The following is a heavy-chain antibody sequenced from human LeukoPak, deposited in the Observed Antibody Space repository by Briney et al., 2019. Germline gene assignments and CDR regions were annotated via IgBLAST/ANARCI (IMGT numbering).Heavy chain of an antibody. J-gene: IGHJ3*02. CDR3: ARVLNYDILTGYSDAFDI. D-gene: IGHD3-9*01. Sequence: GGSLRLSCAASGLTFSSYVMSWVRQAPEKGLEWVSVIYSGGSTYYADSVKGRFTISRDNSKNTLYLQMNSLRAEDTAVYYCARVLNYDILTGYSDAFDIWGQGTMVTVSS. CDR1: GLTFSSYV. CDR2: IYSGGST. V-gene: IGHV3-53*01.